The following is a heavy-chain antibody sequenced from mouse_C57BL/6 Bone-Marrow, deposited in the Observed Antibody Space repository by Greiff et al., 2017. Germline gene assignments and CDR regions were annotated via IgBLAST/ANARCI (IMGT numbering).Heavy chain of an antibody. CDR2: IYPTSGRT. CDR3: ARSGPLGRSFDY. Sequence: QVQLQQSGAELVKPGASVKMSCKASGYTFTSYWITWVKQRPGQGLEWIGDIYPTSGRTNYNEKFKSKAILTVDTSANTAYMQRSSLTSEDSAVFYWARSGPLGRSFDYWGQGTTLTVSS. V-gene: IGHV1-55*01. J-gene: IGHJ2*01. CDR1: GYTFTSYW. D-gene: IGHD4-1*01.